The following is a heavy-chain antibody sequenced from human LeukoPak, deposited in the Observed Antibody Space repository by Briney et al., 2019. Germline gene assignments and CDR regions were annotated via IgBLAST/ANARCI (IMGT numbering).Heavy chain of an antibody. Sequence: SETLSLTCTVSGASISGGGYYWSWIRQHPGKGLEWIGFIDDSGKTYCIPSLRSRVSMSVDTSKKQFSLRLNSVTAADTAVYYCARDQGGYDSSAFDIWGQGILVIISS. CDR3: ARDQGGYDSSAFDI. D-gene: IGHD3-22*01. V-gene: IGHV4-31*03. CDR1: GASISGGGYY. CDR2: IDDSGKT. J-gene: IGHJ4*02.